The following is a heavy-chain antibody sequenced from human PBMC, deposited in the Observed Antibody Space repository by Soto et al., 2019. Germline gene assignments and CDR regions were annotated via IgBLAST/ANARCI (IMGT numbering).Heavy chain of an antibody. CDR2: ISGSGGST. D-gene: IGHD2-2*01. CDR1: GFTFSSYA. J-gene: IGHJ5*02. V-gene: IGHV3-23*01. CDR3: AKMGLITVVVPAAMYNWFDP. Sequence: GGSLRLSCAASGFTFSSYAMTWVRQAPGKGLEWVSAISGSGGSTYYADSVKGRFTISRDNSKNTLYLQMNSLRAEDTAVYYCAKMGLITVVVPAAMYNWFDPWGQGTLVTVSS.